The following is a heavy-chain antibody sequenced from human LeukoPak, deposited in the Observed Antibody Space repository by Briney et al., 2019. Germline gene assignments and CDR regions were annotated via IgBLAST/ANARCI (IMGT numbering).Heavy chain of an antibody. CDR3: ASRNYGGSPVPLDF. CDR1: GFTFSTYW. CDR2: INQDGSEE. Sequence: GGSLRLSCVASGFTFSTYWMTCVRQAPGKGLEWVASINQDGSEEYYVDSVKGRFTISRDNAQNSLYLQMNSLRADGTAVYYCASRNYGGSPVPLDFWGQGTLVTVSS. J-gene: IGHJ4*02. D-gene: IGHD4-23*01. V-gene: IGHV3-7*01.